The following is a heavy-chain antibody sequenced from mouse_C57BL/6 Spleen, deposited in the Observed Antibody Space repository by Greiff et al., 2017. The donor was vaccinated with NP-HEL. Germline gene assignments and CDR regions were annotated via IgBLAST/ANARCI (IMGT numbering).Heavy chain of an antibody. J-gene: IGHJ1*03. D-gene: IGHD2-5*01. CDR2: IYPRDGST. CDR1: GYTFTSYD. V-gene: IGHV1-85*01. Sequence: VQRVESGPELVKPGASVKLSCKASGYTFTSYDINWVKQRPGQGLEWIGWIYPRDGSTKYNEKFKGKATLTVDTSSSTAYMELHSLTSEDSAVYFCAKKAGYYSNYVGYFDVWGTGTTVTVSS. CDR3: AKKAGYYSNYVGYFDV.